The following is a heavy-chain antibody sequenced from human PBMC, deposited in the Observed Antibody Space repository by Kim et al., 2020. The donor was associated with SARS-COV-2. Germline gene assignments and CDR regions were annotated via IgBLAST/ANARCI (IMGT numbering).Heavy chain of an antibody. CDR3: ARSGVVVVAAERDNWFDP. CDR1: GGSISSSSYY. Sequence: SETLSLTCTVSGGSISSSSYYWGWIRQPPGKGLEWIGSIYYSGSTYYNPSLKSRVTISVDTSKNQFSLKLSSVTAADTAVYYCARSGVVVVAAERDNWFDPWGQGTLVTVSS. V-gene: IGHV4-39*07. D-gene: IGHD2-15*01. J-gene: IGHJ5*02. CDR2: IYYSGST.